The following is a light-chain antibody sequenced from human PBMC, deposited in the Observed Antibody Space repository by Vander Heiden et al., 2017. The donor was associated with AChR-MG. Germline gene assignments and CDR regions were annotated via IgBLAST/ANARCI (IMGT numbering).Light chain of an antibody. J-gene: IGKJ1*01. CDR2: GAS. V-gene: IGKV3-20*01. Sequence: EIVLTQSPGTLSLSPGERATLSCRASQSVSSSYLAWYQQKPGQAPRLLIYGASSRATGIPDRFSVSGSGTDFTLTISRLEPEDFAVYYCQQDGSPWTFGQGTKVEIK. CDR1: QSVSSSY. CDR3: QQDGSPWT.